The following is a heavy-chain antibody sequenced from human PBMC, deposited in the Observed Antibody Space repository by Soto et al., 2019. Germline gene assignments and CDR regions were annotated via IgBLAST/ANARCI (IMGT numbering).Heavy chain of an antibody. V-gene: IGHV3-21*01. J-gene: IGHJ5*02. CDR2: IRSSSSYI. CDR1: GFTFSSDS. Sequence: EVQLVESGGGLVKPGGSLRLSCAASGFTFSSDSMNWVRQAPGKGLEWVSSIRSSSSYIYYADSVKGRFTISRDNAKNTLYLKMNSMRAEDTAVYYCATGGEGYYGSGTNSIEPWGQGTLVTVSS. D-gene: IGHD3-10*01. CDR3: ATGGEGYYGSGTNSIEP.